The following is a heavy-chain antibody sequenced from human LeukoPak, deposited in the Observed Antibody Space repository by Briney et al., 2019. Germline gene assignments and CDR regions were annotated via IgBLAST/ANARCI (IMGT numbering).Heavy chain of an antibody. CDR1: GFTFSTYA. CDR3: AREHGETTFDAFDI. CDR2: ISGSGGST. V-gene: IGHV3-23*01. D-gene: IGHD1-7*01. Sequence: PGGSLRLSCAASGFTFSTYAMAWVRQAPGKGLEWVSAISGSGGSTYYADSVKGRFTTARDNAKNSLSLQMNSLRAEDTAVYYCAREHGETTFDAFDIWGQGTMVTVSS. J-gene: IGHJ3*02.